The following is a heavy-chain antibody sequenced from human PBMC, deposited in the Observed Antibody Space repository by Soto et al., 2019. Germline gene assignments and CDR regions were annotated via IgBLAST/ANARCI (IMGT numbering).Heavy chain of an antibody. D-gene: IGHD3-22*01. CDR1: GYIFTNHY. Sequence: QVQLVQSGAEVKKPGASVKVSCKASGYIFTNHYIHWVRQAPGQGLEWMGIINPSGGSTNYLQKFQGRVTMTRDTSTSTVYMELSSLRSEDTAVYFCARADYYDSSGFYYDDWGQGTLVTVSS. CDR3: ARADYYDSSGFYYDD. V-gene: IGHV1-46*01. CDR2: INPSGGST. J-gene: IGHJ4*02.